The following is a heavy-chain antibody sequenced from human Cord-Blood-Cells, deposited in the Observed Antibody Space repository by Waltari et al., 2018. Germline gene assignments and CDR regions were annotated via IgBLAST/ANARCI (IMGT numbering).Heavy chain of an antibody. V-gene: IGHV1-69*01. Sequence: QVQLVQSGAEVKKPGSSVKVSCKASGGTFSSYAISWVRQAPGQGLEWMGGIIPSFGTANYAQKVQGRVTITADESTSTAYMELSSLRSEDMAVYYCARDVAPGTSNYYYYYMDVWGKGTTVTVSS. J-gene: IGHJ6*03. CDR2: IIPSFGTA. CDR3: ARDVAPGTSNYYYYYMDV. D-gene: IGHD1-7*01. CDR1: GGTFSSYA.